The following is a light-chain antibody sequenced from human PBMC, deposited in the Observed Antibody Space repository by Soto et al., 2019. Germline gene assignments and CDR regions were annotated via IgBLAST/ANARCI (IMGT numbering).Light chain of an antibody. Sequence: EIVLTQSPGTLSLSPGERAALSCRASQSVDSTYLAWYQQKPGQAPRLLIYGASRRATCIPDRFSGSGSGTDFTLTISRLEPEDFAVYYCQQYGSSPRFTFGPGTKVDIK. CDR1: QSVDSTY. CDR2: GAS. J-gene: IGKJ3*01. CDR3: QQYGSSPRFT. V-gene: IGKV3-20*01.